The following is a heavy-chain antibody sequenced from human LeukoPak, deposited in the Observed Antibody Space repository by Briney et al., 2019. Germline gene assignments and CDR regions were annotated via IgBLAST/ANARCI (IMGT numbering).Heavy chain of an antibody. J-gene: IGHJ4*02. CDR3: ARGVRIAEAGTFDY. V-gene: IGHV3-21*01. CDR1: GFTFSSYS. D-gene: IGHD6-13*01. CDR2: ISSSSSYI. Sequence: GGSLRLSCAASGFTFSSYSMNWVRQAPGKGLEWVSSISSSSSYIYYADSVKGRFTISRDNAKNSLYLQMNSLRAEDTAVYYCARGVRIAEAGTFDYWGQGTLVTVSS.